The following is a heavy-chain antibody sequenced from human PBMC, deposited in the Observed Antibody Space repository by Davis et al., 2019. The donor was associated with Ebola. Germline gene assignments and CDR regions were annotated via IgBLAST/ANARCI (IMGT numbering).Heavy chain of an antibody. J-gene: IGHJ6*02. D-gene: IGHD6-13*01. CDR2: IYYSGST. V-gene: IGHV4-39*01. CDR3: ARLSSSWYRNYYYYGMDV. Sequence: SETLSLTCTVSGGSISSSSYYWGWIRQPPGKGLEWIGSIYYSGSTYYNPSLKSRVTISVDTSKNQFSLKLSSVTAADTAVYYCARLSSSWYRNYYYYGMDVWCQGTTVTVSS. CDR1: GGSISSSSYY.